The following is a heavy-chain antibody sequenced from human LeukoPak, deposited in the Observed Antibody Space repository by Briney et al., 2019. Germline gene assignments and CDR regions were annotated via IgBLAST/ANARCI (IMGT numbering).Heavy chain of an antibody. V-gene: IGHV3-33*01. J-gene: IGHJ4*02. Sequence: PGGSLRLSCAPSGFTFSSYGMHWVRQAPGKGLEWVAVIWYDGSNKYYADSVKGRFTISRDNSKNTLYLQMDSLRAEDTAVYYCVRKDGSGSPFDYWGQGILVTVSS. CDR2: IWYDGSNK. CDR3: VRKDGSGSPFDY. D-gene: IGHD3-10*01. CDR1: GFTFSSYG.